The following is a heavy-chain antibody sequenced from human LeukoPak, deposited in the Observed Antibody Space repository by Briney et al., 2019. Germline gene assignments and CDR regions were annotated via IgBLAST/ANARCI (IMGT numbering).Heavy chain of an antibody. CDR3: ARDRGYYYYMDV. Sequence: SETLSLTCTVSGGSISSSSYYWGWIRQPPGKGLEWIGRIYTSGSTNYNPSLKSRVTMSVDTSKNQFSLKLSSVTAADTAVYYCARDRGYYYYMDVWGKGTTVTISS. CDR1: GGSISSSSYY. CDR2: IYTSGST. J-gene: IGHJ6*03. V-gene: IGHV4-39*07.